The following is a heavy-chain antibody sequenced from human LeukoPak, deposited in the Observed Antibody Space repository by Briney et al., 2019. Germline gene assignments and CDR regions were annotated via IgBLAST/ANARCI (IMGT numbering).Heavy chain of an antibody. Sequence: ASVKVSCKVSGYTLTELSLHWVRQAPGKGLEWMGGFDPEDGETIYAQKLQGRVTMTTDTSTSTAYMELRSLRSDDTAVYYCAIQEGDYWGQGTLVTVSS. J-gene: IGHJ4*02. CDR2: FDPEDGET. CDR3: AIQEGDY. V-gene: IGHV1-24*01. CDR1: GYTLTELS.